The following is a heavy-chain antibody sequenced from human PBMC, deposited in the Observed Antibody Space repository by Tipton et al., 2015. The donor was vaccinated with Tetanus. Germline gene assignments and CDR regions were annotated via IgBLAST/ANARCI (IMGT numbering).Heavy chain of an antibody. CDR2: ISYDGSNK. Sequence: RSLRLSCAASGFTFSRYAMHWVRQAPGKGLEWVAIISYDGSNKYYADSVKGRFTISRDNSQNTVYLQMNSLRAEDTAMYYCASATRSSTGCYGGMDVWGQGTTVTVSS. V-gene: IGHV3-30-3*01. J-gene: IGHJ6*02. CDR3: ASATRSSTGCYGGMDV. CDR1: GFTFSRYA. D-gene: IGHD2-2*01.